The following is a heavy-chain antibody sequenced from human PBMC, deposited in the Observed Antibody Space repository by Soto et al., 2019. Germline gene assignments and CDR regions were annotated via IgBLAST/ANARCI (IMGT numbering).Heavy chain of an antibody. CDR2: ISTSNSNT. CDR3: ARPPQVTRSYYFNGLDV. D-gene: IGHD5-18*01. V-gene: IGHV1-18*01. Sequence: QVQLVQSGGEVKKPGAAVMVSCKASGYTFTNYGISWVRQAPGQGLGWMGWISTSNSNTAYAQKFQDRVTMTTDTSTSTAYMELRSLRPDDTAVYYCARPPQVTRSYYFNGLDVWGQGTTVTVSS. CDR1: GYTFTNYG. J-gene: IGHJ6*02.